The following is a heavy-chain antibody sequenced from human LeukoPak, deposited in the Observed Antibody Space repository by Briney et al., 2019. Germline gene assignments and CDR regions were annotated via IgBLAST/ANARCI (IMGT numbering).Heavy chain of an antibody. CDR1: GGSISGSNYY. V-gene: IGHV4-39*07. CDR3: ARGNENFPFDY. D-gene: IGHD1-1*01. J-gene: IGHJ4*02. CDR2: IYYSGST. Sequence: SETLSLTCTVSGGSISGSNYYWDWIRQSPGKGLEWIGSIYYSGSTNYNPSLKSRVTMSLDTSKNQFSLKLSSVTAADTAVYYCARGNENFPFDYWGQGNLVTVSS.